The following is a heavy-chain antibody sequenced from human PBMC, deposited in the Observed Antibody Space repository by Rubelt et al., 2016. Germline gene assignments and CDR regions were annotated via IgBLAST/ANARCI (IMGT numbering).Heavy chain of an antibody. CDR1: GDSISSYY. J-gene: IGHJ6*02. CDR3: ARDHSSSLPYYYYGMDV. Sequence: QVQLQESGPGLVKPSETLSLTCTVSGDSISSYYWSWIRQPPGKGLEWIGYVYYSGNTNYNPSLPSRVTISVDTSKNQFSLKLSSVTAADTAVYYCARDHSSSLPYYYYGMDVWGQGTTVTVSS. CDR2: VYYSGNT. D-gene: IGHD6-13*01. V-gene: IGHV4-59*01.